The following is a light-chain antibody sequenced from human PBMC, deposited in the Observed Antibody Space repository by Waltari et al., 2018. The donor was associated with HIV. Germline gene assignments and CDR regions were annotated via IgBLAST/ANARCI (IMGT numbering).Light chain of an antibody. J-gene: IGLJ3*02. Sequence: QSVLTQPPSVSGAPGQTVTIPCTGSSSNIGAHYGVNWYQQRPGTAPRLLIFSDHNRPSGVPDRFSGSRSGTSASLAITGLQAEDESDYYCQSFDNSLSAVLFGGGTKLTVL. CDR3: QSFDNSLSAVL. V-gene: IGLV1-40*01. CDR2: SDH. CDR1: SSNIGAHYG.